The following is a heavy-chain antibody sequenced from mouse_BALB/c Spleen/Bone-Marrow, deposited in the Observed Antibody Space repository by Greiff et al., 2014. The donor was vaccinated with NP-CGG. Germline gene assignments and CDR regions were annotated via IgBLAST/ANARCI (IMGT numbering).Heavy chain of an antibody. CDR3: ASPLLFAY. CDR1: GYSITSDYA. CDR2: ISYSGST. D-gene: IGHD6-1*01. Sequence: EVQLQQSGPGLVKPSQSLSLTCTVTGYSITSDYASHWIRQFPGNKLEWMGYISYSGSTSYKPSLKSRISITRDTTKNQFFLQLNSVTTEDTATYYCASPLLFAYWGQGTLVTVSA. V-gene: IGHV3-2*02. J-gene: IGHJ3*01.